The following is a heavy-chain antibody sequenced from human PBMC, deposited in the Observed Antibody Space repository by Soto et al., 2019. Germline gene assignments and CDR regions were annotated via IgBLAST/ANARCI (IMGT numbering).Heavy chain of an antibody. D-gene: IGHD3-22*01. CDR1: GFSLSDYY. CDR3: ARVRGDSSGSFYFDF. CDR2: ITSSGTAN. V-gene: IGHV3-11*01. J-gene: IGHJ4*02. Sequence: QEQLVESGGGLVKPGGSLRLSCAASGFSLSDYYMSWIRQAPGKGLEWVSYITSSGTANYYADSVKGRFTISKDNAKNSLYLQMNSLRADDTAVYYCARVRGDSSGSFYFDFWGQGTLVTVSS.